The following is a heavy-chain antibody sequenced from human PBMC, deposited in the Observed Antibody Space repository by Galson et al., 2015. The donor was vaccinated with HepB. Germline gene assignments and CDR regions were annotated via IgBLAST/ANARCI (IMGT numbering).Heavy chain of an antibody. CDR3: ARVPIPYTSWFDP. D-gene: IGHD6-13*01. J-gene: IGHJ5*02. CDR1: GDSVSSNSAA. Sequence: CAISGDSVSSNSAARNWIRQSPSRGLEWLGRTYYRSKWYNDYAVSVKSRITINPDTSKNQFSLQLNSVTPADTAVYYCARVPIPYTSWFDPWGQGTLVTVSS. V-gene: IGHV6-1*01. CDR2: TYYRSKWYN.